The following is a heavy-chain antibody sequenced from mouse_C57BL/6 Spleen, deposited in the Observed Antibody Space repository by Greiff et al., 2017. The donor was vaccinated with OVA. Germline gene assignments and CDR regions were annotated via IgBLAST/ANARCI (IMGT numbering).Heavy chain of an antibody. CDR1: GFTFSDYY. CDR2: INYDGSST. J-gene: IGHJ2*01. Sequence: VQLKESEGGLVQPGSSMKLSCTASGFTFSDYYMAWVRQVPEKGLEWVANINYDGSSTYYLDSLKSRFIISRDNAKNILYLQMSSLKSEDTATYYCARAQANWPFDYWGQGTTLTVSS. D-gene: IGHD4-1*01. CDR3: ARAQANWPFDY. V-gene: IGHV5-16*01.